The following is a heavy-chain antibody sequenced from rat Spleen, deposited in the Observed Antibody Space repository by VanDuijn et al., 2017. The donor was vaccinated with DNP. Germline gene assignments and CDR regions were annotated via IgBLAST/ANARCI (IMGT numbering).Heavy chain of an antibody. D-gene: IGHD1-11*01. CDR1: GFKFNDFW. CDR3: ARGQNYGTHCDYLDY. Sequence: EVKVVESGGGLVQPGRSLKLSCAASGFKFNDFWMGWVRQAPGKGLEWIGEINMDSSTIDYVPSLKEKFTISRDNAQNTLYLQMNKLGSEDTAIYYCARGQNYGTHCDYLDYWGQGVMVTVSS. CDR2: INMDSSTI. V-gene: IGHV4-2*01. J-gene: IGHJ2*01.